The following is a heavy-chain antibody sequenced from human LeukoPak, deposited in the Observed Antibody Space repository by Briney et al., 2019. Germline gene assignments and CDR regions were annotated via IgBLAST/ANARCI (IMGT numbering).Heavy chain of an antibody. CDR3: ARQLWLRDWFDP. CDR1: GYSISSGYY. D-gene: IGHD5-18*01. V-gene: IGHV4-38-2*02. CDR2: IYHSGST. J-gene: IGHJ5*02. Sequence: NPSETLSLTCTVSGYSISSGYYWGWIRQPPGKGLEWIGSIYHSGSTYYNPSLKSRVTISVDTSKNQFSLKLSSVTAADTAVYYCARQLWLRDWFDPWGQGTLVTVSS.